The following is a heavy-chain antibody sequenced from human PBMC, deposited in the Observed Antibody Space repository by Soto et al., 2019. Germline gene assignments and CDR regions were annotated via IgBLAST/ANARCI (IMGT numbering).Heavy chain of an antibody. Sequence: SWIRQPPGKGLEWIGYIYYSGSTYYNPSLKSRVTISVDTSKNQFSLKLSSVTAADTAVYYCARDSAYYDFWSGYYHNWFDPWGQGTLVTVSS. J-gene: IGHJ5*02. CDR2: IYYSGST. D-gene: IGHD3-3*01. CDR3: ARDSAYYDFWSGYYHNWFDP. V-gene: IGHV4-30-4*01.